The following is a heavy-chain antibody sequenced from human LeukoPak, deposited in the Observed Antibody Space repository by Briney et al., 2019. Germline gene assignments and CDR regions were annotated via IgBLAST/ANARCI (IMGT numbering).Heavy chain of an antibody. D-gene: IGHD6-19*01. J-gene: IGHJ4*02. Sequence: GGSLRLSCAASGFTFSNYALHWVRQAPGKGLEWLAVIFFDGSIYYYADSVKGRFTISRDNAKNSLYLQMNSLRAEDTAVYYCARGGIAVASYYFDYWGQGALVTVSS. CDR1: GFTFSNYA. V-gene: IGHV3-30*04. CDR3: ARGGIAVASYYFDY. CDR2: IFFDGSIY.